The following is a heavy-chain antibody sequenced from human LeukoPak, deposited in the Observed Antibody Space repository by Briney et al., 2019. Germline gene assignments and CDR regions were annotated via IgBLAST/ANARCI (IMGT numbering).Heavy chain of an antibody. CDR3: ARDLRGYSYGGDGY. CDR2: INHSGST. Sequence: SETLSLTCAVYGGXFSGYYWSWIRQPPGKGLEWIGEINHSGSTNYNPSLKSRVTISVDTSKNQFSLKLSSVTAADTAVYYCARDLRGYSYGGDGYWGQGTLVTVSS. CDR1: GGXFSGYY. V-gene: IGHV4-34*01. J-gene: IGHJ4*02. D-gene: IGHD5-18*01.